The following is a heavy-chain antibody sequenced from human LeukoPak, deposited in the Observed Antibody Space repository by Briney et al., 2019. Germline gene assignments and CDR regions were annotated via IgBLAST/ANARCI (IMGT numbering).Heavy chain of an antibody. Sequence: PGGSLRLSCAASGFTFSSYSMNWVRQAPGKGLEWVSSISSSSSYIYYADSVKGRFTISRDNAKNSLYLQMNSLRAGDTAVYYCARFGYSYGRCMDVWGKGTTVTVSS. D-gene: IGHD5-18*01. J-gene: IGHJ6*03. CDR2: ISSSSSYI. V-gene: IGHV3-21*01. CDR3: ARFGYSYGRCMDV. CDR1: GFTFSSYS.